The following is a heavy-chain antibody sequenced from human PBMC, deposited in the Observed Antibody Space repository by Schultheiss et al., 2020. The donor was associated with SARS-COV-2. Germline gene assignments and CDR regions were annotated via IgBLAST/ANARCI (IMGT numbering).Heavy chain of an antibody. CDR3: ASEYSWRIDYLDY. CDR2: IWYDGSNK. D-gene: IGHD1-1*01. Sequence: SLRLSCAASGFAFRSYGMHWVRQAPGKGLEWVAVIWYDGSNKYYADSVKGRFTISRDNSKNTLYLQMNSLRAEDTAVYYCASEYSWRIDYLDYWGQGTLVTVSS. J-gene: IGHJ4*02. CDR1: GFAFRSYG. V-gene: IGHV3-33*08.